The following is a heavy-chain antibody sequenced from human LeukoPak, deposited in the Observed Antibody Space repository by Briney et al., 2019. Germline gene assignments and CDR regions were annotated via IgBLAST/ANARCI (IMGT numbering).Heavy chain of an antibody. V-gene: IGHV3-23*01. CDR3: AKVEAYYDYVWGSYRDYFDY. D-gene: IGHD3-16*02. J-gene: IGHJ4*02. Sequence: GGSLRLSCAASGFTFSSYAMSWVRQAPGKGLEWVSAISGSGGSTYYADSVKGRFTISRDNSKNTLYLQMNSLRAEDTAVYYCAKVEAYYDYVWGSYRDYFDYWGQGTLVTVSS. CDR1: GFTFSSYA. CDR2: ISGSGGST.